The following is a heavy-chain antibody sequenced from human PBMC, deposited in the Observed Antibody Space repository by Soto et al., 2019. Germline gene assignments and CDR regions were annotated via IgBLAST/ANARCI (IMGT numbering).Heavy chain of an antibody. CDR2: IIPIFGTA. Sequence: SLKFSCKASGVTFSSNAISWVRQAPGQGLEWMGGIIPIFGTANYAQKFQGRVTITADESTSTAYMELSNLRSEDTAVYYCAIRKEMATIYEPWFDPWGQGTLVTVSS. J-gene: IGHJ5*02. CDR3: AIRKEMATIYEPWFDP. CDR1: GVTFSSNA. V-gene: IGHV1-69*13. D-gene: IGHD5-12*01.